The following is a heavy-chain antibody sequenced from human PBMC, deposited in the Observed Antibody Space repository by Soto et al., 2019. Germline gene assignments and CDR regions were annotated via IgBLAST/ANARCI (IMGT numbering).Heavy chain of an antibody. Sequence: EVQLLESGGGLVQPGGSLRLSCAASGFTFSSYAMSWVRQAPGKGLEWVSAISGSGGSTYYADSVKGRFTISRDNSKNTLYRQMKSLRAEATAVYYCAKDLIPPILTADYDFWRGWYFQHWGQGTLVTVSS. D-gene: IGHD3-3*01. V-gene: IGHV3-23*01. CDR3: AKDLIPPILTADYDFWRGWYFQH. J-gene: IGHJ1*01. CDR1: GFTFSSYA. CDR2: ISGSGGST.